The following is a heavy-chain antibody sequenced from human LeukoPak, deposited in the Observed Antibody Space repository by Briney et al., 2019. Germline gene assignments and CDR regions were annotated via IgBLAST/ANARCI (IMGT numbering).Heavy chain of an antibody. CDR3: ATRSCSDGVCPFDN. Sequence: PGGSLRLSCEGSGFTCDSYAMSWVGQAPGKGLEWVSSISPSGSAIYYADSVKGRFTISRDNAQKALYLQLNSLRAEDTAVYYCATRSCSDGVCPFDNWGQGTLVTVSS. CDR1: GFTCDSYA. V-gene: IGHV3-21*01. D-gene: IGHD2-8*01. CDR2: ISPSGSAI. J-gene: IGHJ4*02.